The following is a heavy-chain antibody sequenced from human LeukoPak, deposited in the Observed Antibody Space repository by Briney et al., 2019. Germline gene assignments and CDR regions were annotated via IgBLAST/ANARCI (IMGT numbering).Heavy chain of an antibody. CDR1: GGSFSGYY. D-gene: IGHD3-10*01. V-gene: IGHV4-34*01. CDR3: ARVGYYGSGSYYISDY. Sequence: PSETLSLTCAVYGGSFSGYYWSWIRQPPGKGLEWIGEINHSGSTNYNPSLKSRVTISVDTSKNQFSLKLSSVTAADTAVYYCARVGYYGSGSYYISDYWGQGTLVTVSS. J-gene: IGHJ4*02. CDR2: INHSGST.